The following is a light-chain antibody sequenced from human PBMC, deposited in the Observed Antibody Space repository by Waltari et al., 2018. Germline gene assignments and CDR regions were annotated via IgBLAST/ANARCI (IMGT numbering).Light chain of an antibody. CDR1: RSDVGGYHY. J-gene: IGLJ2*01. Sequence: QSALTQPASVSGSPGQSITLSCTGTRSDVGGYHYVSWYQQHPGKAPKLMIYEVSNRPSGVSNRFSGSKSGNTASLTISGLQAEDEADYYCSSYTSSSTLVFGGGTKLTVL. V-gene: IGLV2-14*01. CDR2: EVS. CDR3: SSYTSSSTLV.